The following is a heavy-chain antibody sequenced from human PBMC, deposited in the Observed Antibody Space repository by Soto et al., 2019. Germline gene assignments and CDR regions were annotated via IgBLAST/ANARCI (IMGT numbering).Heavy chain of an antibody. Sequence: QVQLQESGPGLVKPSETLSLTCTVSGGSISSYYWSWIRQPPGKGLEWIGYIYYSGSTNYNPSLKSRVTISVDTSKNQFSLKLSSVTAADTAVYYCARRAYYGSGRGGFGPWGQGTLVTVSS. CDR2: IYYSGST. D-gene: IGHD3-10*01. J-gene: IGHJ5*02. V-gene: IGHV4-59*01. CDR1: GGSISSYY. CDR3: ARRAYYGSGRGGFGP.